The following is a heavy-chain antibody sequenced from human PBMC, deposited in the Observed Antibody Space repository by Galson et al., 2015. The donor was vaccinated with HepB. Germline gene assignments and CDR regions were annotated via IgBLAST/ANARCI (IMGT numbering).Heavy chain of an antibody. CDR3: ARVPEYNWNDLHLDY. V-gene: IGHV3-30*04. Sequence: SLRLSCAASGFTFSSYAMHWVRQAPGKGLEWVAVISYDGSNKYYADSVKGRFTISRDNSKNTLYLQMNSLRAEDTAVYYCARVPEYNWNDLHLDYWGQGTLVTVSS. CDR2: ISYDGSNK. D-gene: IGHD1-1*01. CDR1: GFTFSSYA. J-gene: IGHJ4*02.